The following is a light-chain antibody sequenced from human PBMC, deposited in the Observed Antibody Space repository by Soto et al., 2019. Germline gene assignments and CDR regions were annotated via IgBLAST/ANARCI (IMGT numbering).Light chain of an antibody. CDR2: GAS. J-gene: IGKJ1*01. V-gene: IGKV3-20*01. CDR1: QSVSSSY. Sequence: EIVLTQSPGTLSLSPGERATLSCRASQSVSSSYLAWYQQKPGQAPRLLIYGASSRATGIPDRFSGSGSGTAFTLTISRLEPEDFAVYYCHQYCSPETFCQCTKV. CDR3: HQYCSPET.